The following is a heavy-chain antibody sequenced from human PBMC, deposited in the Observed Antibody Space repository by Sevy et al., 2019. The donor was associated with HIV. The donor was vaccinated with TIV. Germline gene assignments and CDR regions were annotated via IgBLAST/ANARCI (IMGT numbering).Heavy chain of an antibody. CDR1: GYTFTNYD. V-gene: IGHV1-8*01. D-gene: IGHD2-2*03. J-gene: IGHJ5*02. CDR2: MNPNSGNT. CDR3: ARGTVLLDIVVVPAARGWFDP. Sequence: ASVKVSCKASGYTFTNYDINWVRQATGQGLEWMGWMNPNSGNTGYAQKFQGRVTMTRNTSISTAYMELSSLRSEDTAVYYCARGTVLLDIVVVPAARGWFDPWGQGTLVTVSS.